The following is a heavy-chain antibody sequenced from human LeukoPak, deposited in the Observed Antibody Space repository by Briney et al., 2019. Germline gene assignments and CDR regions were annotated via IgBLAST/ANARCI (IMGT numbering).Heavy chain of an antibody. CDR2: IKEDGSDK. CDR3: VRDGIRDIPGVITIRYDY. V-gene: IGHV3-7*05. CDR1: AFTFSVYW. D-gene: IGHD3-10*01. Sequence: GGSLRLSCSASAFTFSVYWMTWVRQAPGKGLEWVSTIKEDGSDKYYVDSVRGRFTISRDNAENSLYLQMNSLTAEDTALYYCVRDGIRDIPGVITIRYDYWGQGTLVTVSS. J-gene: IGHJ4*02.